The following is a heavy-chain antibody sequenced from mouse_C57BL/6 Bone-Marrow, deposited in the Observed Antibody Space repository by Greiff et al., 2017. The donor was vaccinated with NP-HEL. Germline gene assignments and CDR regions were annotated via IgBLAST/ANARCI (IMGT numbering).Heavy chain of an antibody. J-gene: IGHJ2*01. CDR3: ARGYYDYDGRDY. CDR2: INPYNGGT. Sequence: VQLQQSGPVLVKPGASVKMSCKASGYTFTDYYMNWVKQSHGKSLEWIGVINPYNGGTSYNQKFKGKATLTVDKSSSTAYMELNSLTSEDSAVYYCARGYYDYDGRDYWGQGTTLTVSS. V-gene: IGHV1-19*01. D-gene: IGHD2-4*01. CDR1: GYTFTDYY.